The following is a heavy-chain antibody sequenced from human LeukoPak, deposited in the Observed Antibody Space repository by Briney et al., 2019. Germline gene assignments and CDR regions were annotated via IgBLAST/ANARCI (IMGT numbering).Heavy chain of an antibody. CDR2: IYYSGST. Sequence: PSETLSLTCTVSGGSISSGGYYWSWIRQHPGKGLEWIGYIYYSGSTYYNPSLKSRVTISVDTSKNQFSLKLSSVTAADTAMYYCARPREEGTAMGLRAFDIWGQGTMVTVSS. V-gene: IGHV4-31*03. CDR1: GGSISSGGYY. J-gene: IGHJ3*02. D-gene: IGHD5-18*01. CDR3: ARPREEGTAMGLRAFDI.